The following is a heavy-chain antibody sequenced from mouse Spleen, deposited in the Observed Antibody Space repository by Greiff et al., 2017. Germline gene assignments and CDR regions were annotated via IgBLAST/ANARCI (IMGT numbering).Heavy chain of an antibody. V-gene: IGHV5-12*01. J-gene: IGHJ1*03. D-gene: IGHD4-1*01. CDR3: ARELGRGDWYFDV. CDR2: ISNGGGST. Sequence: EVKLVESGGGLVQPGGSLKLSCAASGFTFSDYYMYWVRQTPEKRLEWVAYISNGGGSTYYPDTVKGRFTISRDNAKNTLYLQMSRLKSEDTAMYYCARELGRGDWYFDVWGTGTTVTVSS. CDR1: GFTFSDYY.